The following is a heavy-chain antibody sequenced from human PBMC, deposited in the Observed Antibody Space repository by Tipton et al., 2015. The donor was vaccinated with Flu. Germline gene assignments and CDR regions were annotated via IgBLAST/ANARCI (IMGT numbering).Heavy chain of an antibody. D-gene: IGHD3-10*01. CDR3: ARNLGGGAFDI. J-gene: IGHJ3*02. Sequence: TLSLTCTVSGGSISTSNYYWDWIRQPPGKGLEWIWNIYYSGTTSYNPSLQSRVTISIYTSNNQFSLKLSSVTAADTAVYYCARNLGGGAFDIWGQGTMVTVSS. CDR1: GGSISTSNYY. V-gene: IGHV4-39*07. CDR2: IYYSGTT.